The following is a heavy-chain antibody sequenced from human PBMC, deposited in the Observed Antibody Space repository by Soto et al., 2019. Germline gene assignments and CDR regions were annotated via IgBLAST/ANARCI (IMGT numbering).Heavy chain of an antibody. Sequence: QVQLVESGGGVVQPGRSLRLSCAASGFTFSSYGMHWVRQAPGKGLEWVAVIWYDGSNKYYADSVKGRFTISRDNSKNTLYLQMNSLRAEDTAVYYCARDPPDSSGYYRGQFDYWGQGTLVTVSS. V-gene: IGHV3-33*01. CDR3: ARDPPDSSGYYRGQFDY. D-gene: IGHD3-22*01. CDR1: GFTFSSYG. CDR2: IWYDGSNK. J-gene: IGHJ4*02.